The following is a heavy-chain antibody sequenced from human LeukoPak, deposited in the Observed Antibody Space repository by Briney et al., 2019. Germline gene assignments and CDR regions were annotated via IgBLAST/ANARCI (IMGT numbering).Heavy chain of an antibody. CDR1: GGSISSSSYY. Sequence: SKTLSLTCTVSGGSISSSSYYWGWIRQAPGKGLEWIGSMYYSGSTYYNPSLKSRVTISVDTSKNQFSLKLSSVTAADTAVYYCARLSHYDSSGYPVDAFDIWGQGTMVTVSS. J-gene: IGHJ3*02. D-gene: IGHD3-22*01. V-gene: IGHV4-39*01. CDR2: MYYSGST. CDR3: ARLSHYDSSGYPVDAFDI.